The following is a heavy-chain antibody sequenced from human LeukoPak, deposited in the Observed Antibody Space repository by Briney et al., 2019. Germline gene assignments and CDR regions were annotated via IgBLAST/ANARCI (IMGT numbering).Heavy chain of an antibody. CDR1: GYSISSGYY. Sequence: PSETLSLTCTVSGYSISSGYYWGWIRPPPGKGREWIGSIYHSGSTYYNPSLKSRVTISVDTSKNQFSLKLSSVAAADTAVYYCARGSLGITMIVVVIDWFDPWGQGTLVTVSS. D-gene: IGHD3-22*01. CDR3: ARGSLGITMIVVVIDWFDP. V-gene: IGHV4-38-2*02. J-gene: IGHJ5*02. CDR2: IYHSGST.